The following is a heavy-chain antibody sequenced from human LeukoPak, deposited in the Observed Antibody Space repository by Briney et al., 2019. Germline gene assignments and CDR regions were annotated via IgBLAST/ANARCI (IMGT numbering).Heavy chain of an antibody. D-gene: IGHD3-3*01. J-gene: IGHJ6*03. CDR2: IRYDGSDK. V-gene: IGHV3-30*02. CDR3: AKDHDFWSGYYSGATHYYYYMDV. CDR1: GFTFSSFG. Sequence: GGSLRLSCAASGFTFSSFGMYWVRQAPGKGLEWVSVIRYDGSDKYYADSVKGRFTISRDNSKNTLYLQMNSLRAEDTAVYYCAKDHDFWSGYYSGATHYYYYMDVWGKGTTVTVSS.